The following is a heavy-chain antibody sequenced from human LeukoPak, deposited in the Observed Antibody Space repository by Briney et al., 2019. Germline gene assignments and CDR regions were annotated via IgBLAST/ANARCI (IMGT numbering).Heavy chain of an antibody. D-gene: IGHD6-13*01. CDR1: GFTFSSYS. V-gene: IGHV3-21*01. CDR2: ISSSSSYI. Sequence: GGSLRLSCAASGFTFSSYSMNWVRQAPGKGLEWASSISSSSSYIYYADSVKGRFTISRDNAKNSLYLQMNSLRAEDTAVYYCAREGSSSWYRGRLDYWGQGTLVTVSS. J-gene: IGHJ4*02. CDR3: AREGSSSWYRGRLDY.